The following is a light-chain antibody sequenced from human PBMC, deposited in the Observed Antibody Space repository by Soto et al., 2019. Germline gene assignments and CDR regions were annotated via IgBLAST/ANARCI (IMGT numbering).Light chain of an antibody. CDR3: QQYGSSPLT. CDR2: GAS. Sequence: EIALTQSPGTLPLSPGERATLSCRASQSVSSSYLAWYQQKPGQAPRLLIYGASSRATGIPDRFSGSGSGTDFTLTISRLEPEDFAVYYCQQYGSSPLTFGGGTKVDIK. CDR1: QSVSSSY. V-gene: IGKV3-20*01. J-gene: IGKJ4*01.